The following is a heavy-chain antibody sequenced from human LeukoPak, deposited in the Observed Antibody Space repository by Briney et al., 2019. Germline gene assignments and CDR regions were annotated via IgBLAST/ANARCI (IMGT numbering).Heavy chain of an antibody. CDR1: GFTFDDYA. CDR2: ISWNSGSI. D-gene: IGHD3-3*01. V-gene: IGHV3-9*01. CDR3: AKDYASHEGVVITDAFDI. J-gene: IGHJ3*02. Sequence: PGRSLRLSCAASGFTFDDYAMHWVRQAPGKGLEWVSGISWNSGSIGYADSVKGRFTISRDNAKNSLYLQMNSLRAEDTALYYCAKDYASHEGVVITDAFDIWGQGTMVTVSS.